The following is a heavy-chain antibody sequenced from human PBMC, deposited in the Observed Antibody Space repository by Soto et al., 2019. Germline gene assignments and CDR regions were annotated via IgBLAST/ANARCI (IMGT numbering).Heavy chain of an antibody. CDR2: ISAYNGNT. D-gene: IGHD3-9*01. J-gene: IGHJ4*02. Sequence: ASVKVSCKASGYTFTSYGISWVRQAPGQGLEWMGWISAYNGNTNYAQKLQGRGTMTTDTSTSTAYMELRSPRSDDTAVYYCERFIEAKSERYFDWLSQHWGQGTLVTVS. CDR1: GYTFTSYG. CDR3: ERFIEAKSERYFDWLSQH. V-gene: IGHV1-18*01.